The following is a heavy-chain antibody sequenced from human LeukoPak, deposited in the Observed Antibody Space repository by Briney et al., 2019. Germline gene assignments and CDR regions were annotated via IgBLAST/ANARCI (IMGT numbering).Heavy chain of an antibody. J-gene: IGHJ4*02. CDR3: ARGRLQLAQYFDY. CDR2: IWDDGNKK. CDR1: VFIFRRYG. D-gene: IGHD6-25*01. Sequence: GRSLRLSCAASVFIFRRYGAQWVRQAPGKGLEWVAVIWDDGNKKYYADSLKGGFSISRDNSQNMLFLHMNSLRPEDTAVYYCARGRLQLAQYFDYWGQGTLVTVSS. V-gene: IGHV3-33*01.